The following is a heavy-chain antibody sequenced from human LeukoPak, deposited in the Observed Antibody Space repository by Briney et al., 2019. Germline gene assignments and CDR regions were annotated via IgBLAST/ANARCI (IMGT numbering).Heavy chain of an antibody. J-gene: IGHJ4*02. Sequence: GGSLRLSCAASGFTFNDYYMSWIRQAPGKGLEWLSYINIGGTNTHYADSVKGRFTISRDNAKNSLYLQMNSLRAEDTAVYYCARISAAGFWGQGTLVTVSS. V-gene: IGHV3-11*06. CDR3: ARISAAGF. CDR2: INIGGTNT. D-gene: IGHD6-13*01. CDR1: GFTFNDYY.